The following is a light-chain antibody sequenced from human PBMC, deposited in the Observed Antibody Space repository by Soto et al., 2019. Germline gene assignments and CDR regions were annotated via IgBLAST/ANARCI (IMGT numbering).Light chain of an antibody. CDR3: QQYGSSQS. Sequence: EIGLTQSPATLSLSPGERATLSCRASQSVSSSYLAWYQHKPGQAPRLLIYGASSRATGIPDRFSRSGSGTDFTLTISRLEPEDFAVYYCQQYGSSQSFGQGTEVEIK. J-gene: IGKJ1*01. CDR2: GAS. CDR1: QSVSSSY. V-gene: IGKV3-20*01.